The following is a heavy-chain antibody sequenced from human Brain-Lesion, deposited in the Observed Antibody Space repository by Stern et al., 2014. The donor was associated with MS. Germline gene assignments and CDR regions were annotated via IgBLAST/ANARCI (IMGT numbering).Heavy chain of an antibody. CDR1: GYTLTELS. D-gene: IGHD1-26*01. J-gene: IGHJ4*02. CDR2: FDPEDGET. Sequence: VQLLESGAEVKKPGASVKVSCKVSGYTLTELSMHWVRQAPRKGLEWMGGFDPEDGETIYAHKFQGRVTMTEDTSTDTAYMELSSLRSEDTAVYYCATLSPGAGGNYYRHFDYWGQGTLVTVSS. CDR3: ATLSPGAGGNYYRHFDY. V-gene: IGHV1-24*01.